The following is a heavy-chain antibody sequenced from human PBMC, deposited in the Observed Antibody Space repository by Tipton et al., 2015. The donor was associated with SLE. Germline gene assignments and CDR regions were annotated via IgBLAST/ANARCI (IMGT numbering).Heavy chain of an antibody. D-gene: IGHD6-13*01. Sequence: LRLSCAVSSYSISSGYYWGWIRQPPGKGLEWIGSIYHSGSTYYNPSLKSRVTISVDTSKNQFSLKLSSVTAADTAVYYCARLGWAAAGGGAFDIWGQGTMVTVSS. CDR1: SYSISSGYY. CDR2: IYHSGST. V-gene: IGHV4-38-2*01. CDR3: ARLGWAAAGGGAFDI. J-gene: IGHJ3*02.